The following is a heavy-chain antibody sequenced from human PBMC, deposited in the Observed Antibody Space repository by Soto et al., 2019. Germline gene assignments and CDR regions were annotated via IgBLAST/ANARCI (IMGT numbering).Heavy chain of an antibody. D-gene: IGHD2-21*02. J-gene: IGHJ4*02. CDR1: GGTFSSYT. CDR3: ARDDELAYCGGDCYS. CDR2: IIPILGIA. V-gene: IGHV1-69*02. Sequence: QVQLVQSGAEVKKPGSSVKVSCKASGGTFSSYTISWVRQAPGQGLEWMGRIIPILGIANYAQKFQGRVTINAGKSASTAYMELSSMRSEDTAVYYCARDDELAYCGGDCYSWGQGTLVTVSS.